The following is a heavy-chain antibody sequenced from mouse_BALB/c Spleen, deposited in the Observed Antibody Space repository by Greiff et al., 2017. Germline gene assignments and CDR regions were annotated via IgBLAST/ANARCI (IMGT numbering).Heavy chain of an antibody. D-gene: IGHD2-10*02. CDR3: ARGRYGNYDYYAMDY. CDR1: GFTFSDYY. Sequence: EVKLVESGGGLVKPGGSLKLSCAASGFTFSDYYMYWVRQTPEKRLEWVATISDGGSYTYYPDSVKGRFTISRDNAKNNLYLQMSSLKSEDTAMYYCARGRYGNYDYYAMDYWGQGTSVTVSS. V-gene: IGHV5-4*02. CDR2: ISDGGSYT. J-gene: IGHJ4*01.